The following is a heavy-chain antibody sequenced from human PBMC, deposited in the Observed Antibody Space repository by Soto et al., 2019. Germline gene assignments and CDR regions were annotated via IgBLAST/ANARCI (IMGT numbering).Heavy chain of an antibody. D-gene: IGHD3-3*01. CDR1: GFTFSSYW. CDR3: ARDHYDFWSGYYDPNYYYGMDV. Sequence: EVQLVESGGGLVQPGGSLRLSCAASGFTFSSYWMSWVRQAPGKGLEWVANIKQDGSEKYYVDSVKGRFTISRDNAKNSLYLQMNSLRAEDTAVYYCARDHYDFWSGYYDPNYYYGMDVWGQGTTVTVSS. CDR2: IKQDGSEK. V-gene: IGHV3-7*01. J-gene: IGHJ6*02.